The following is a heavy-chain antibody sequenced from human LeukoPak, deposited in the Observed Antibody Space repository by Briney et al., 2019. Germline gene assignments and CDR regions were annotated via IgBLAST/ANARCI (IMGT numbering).Heavy chain of an antibody. V-gene: IGHV3-23*01. CDR2: ISGSGGST. Sequence: GGSLRLSCAASGFTFSSYWMSWVRQAPGKGLEWVSAISGSGGSTYYADSVKGRFTISRDNSKNTLYLQMNSLRAEDTAVYYCARDTPGERAFDIWGQGTMVTVSS. CDR3: ARDTPGERAFDI. CDR1: GFTFSSYW. J-gene: IGHJ3*02. D-gene: IGHD1-26*01.